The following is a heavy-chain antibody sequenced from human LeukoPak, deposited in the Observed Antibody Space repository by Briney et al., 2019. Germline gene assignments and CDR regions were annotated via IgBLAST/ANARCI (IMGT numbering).Heavy chain of an antibody. D-gene: IGHD7-27*01. CDR1: GFTFSDYA. CDR2: INGNGGGS. Sequence: GGSLRLSCAASGFTFSDYAMSWVRQAPAKGLEWVSSINGNGGGSYYIDSVKGRFTVSRDNSENALYLQMNNLRTEDTAVYYCVGGAPNWGFDYWGQGTLVTVSS. V-gene: IGHV3-23*01. CDR3: VGGAPNWGFDY. J-gene: IGHJ4*02.